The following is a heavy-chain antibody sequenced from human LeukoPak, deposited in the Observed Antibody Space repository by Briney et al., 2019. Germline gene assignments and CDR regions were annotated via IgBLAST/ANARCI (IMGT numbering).Heavy chain of an antibody. Sequence: GGSLRLSCAASGFTFDDYAMHWVRQAPGKGLEWVSGISWNSGSIGYADSVKGRFTISRDNAKNSLYLQMNSLRAEDTAVYYCARDWMATIPLYYYYGMDVWGQGTTVTVSS. CDR2: ISWNSGSI. CDR3: ARDWMATIPLYYYYGMDV. CDR1: GFTFDDYA. D-gene: IGHD5-24*01. V-gene: IGHV3-9*01. J-gene: IGHJ6*02.